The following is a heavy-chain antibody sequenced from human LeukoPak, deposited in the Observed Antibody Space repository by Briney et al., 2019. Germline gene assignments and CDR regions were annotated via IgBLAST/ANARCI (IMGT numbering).Heavy chain of an antibody. CDR3: ARDYGGNRVMGYYYGMDV. J-gene: IGHJ6*02. Sequence: SETLSLTCTVSGGSISSGGYYWSWIRQHPGKGLEWIGYIYYSGSTNYDPSLKSRVTISVDTSKNQFSLKLSSVTAADTAVYYCARDYGGNRVMGYYYGMDVWGQGTTVTVSS. V-gene: IGHV4-61*08. D-gene: IGHD4-23*01. CDR1: GGSISSGGYY. CDR2: IYYSGST.